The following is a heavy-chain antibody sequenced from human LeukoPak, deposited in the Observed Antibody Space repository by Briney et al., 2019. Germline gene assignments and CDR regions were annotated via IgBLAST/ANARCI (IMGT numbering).Heavy chain of an antibody. J-gene: IGHJ4*02. CDR2: LSHSAAT. CDR1: GYSIGSGYY. V-gene: IGHV4-38-2*02. Sequence: SETLSLTCTVSGYSIGSGYYWARIRQPPGKGLEWIGSLSHSAATYSNPSLKSRVTISVDRSRTSFSLSLSSVTAADTAVYYCARDWELGLQIDYWGQGTLVTVSS. D-gene: IGHD3-10*01. CDR3: ARDWELGLQIDY.